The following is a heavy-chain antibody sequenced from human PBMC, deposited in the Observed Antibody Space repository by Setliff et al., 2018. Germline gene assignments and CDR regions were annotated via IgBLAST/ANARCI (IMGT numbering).Heavy chain of an antibody. CDR3: ARRTEYYNFWSGYYDY. Sequence: PSETLSLTCTVSGGSISSYYWSWIRQPPGKRLEWIGYIYYSGSTNYNPSLESRVTISVDTSKNQFSLKLSSVTAADTAVYYCARRTEYYNFWSGYYDYWGQGTLVTVSS. D-gene: IGHD3-3*01. J-gene: IGHJ4*02. CDR1: GGSISSYY. V-gene: IGHV4-59*12. CDR2: IYYSGST.